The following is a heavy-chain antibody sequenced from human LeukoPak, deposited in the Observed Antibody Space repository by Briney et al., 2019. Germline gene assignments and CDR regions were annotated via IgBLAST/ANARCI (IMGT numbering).Heavy chain of an antibody. CDR2: IIASSGAT. Sequence: PGGSLRLSCTASGSSFNNYAMAWVRQAPGKGLEWVSIIIASSGATFYADSVKGRFTISRDNSKNTLYLQMNSLSVADTAVYYCAKGGYDYVEVAYFDFWGQGALVTVSS. J-gene: IGHJ4*02. D-gene: IGHD5-12*01. CDR3: AKGGYDYVEVAYFDF. CDR1: GSSFNNYA. V-gene: IGHV3-23*01.